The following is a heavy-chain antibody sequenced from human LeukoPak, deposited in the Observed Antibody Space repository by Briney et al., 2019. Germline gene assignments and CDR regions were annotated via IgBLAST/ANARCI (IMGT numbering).Heavy chain of an antibody. Sequence: KTSETLSLTCAVSGGSISSSDWWSWVRQPPGKGLEWIGYIYHSGSTNYNPSLKSRVTISVDMSKNQFSLKLSSVTAADTAVYYCARNGRYYYYDMDVWGQGTAVTVSS. CDR1: GGSISSSDW. CDR3: ARNGRYYYYDMDV. CDR2: IYHSGST. V-gene: IGHV4-4*02. J-gene: IGHJ6*02.